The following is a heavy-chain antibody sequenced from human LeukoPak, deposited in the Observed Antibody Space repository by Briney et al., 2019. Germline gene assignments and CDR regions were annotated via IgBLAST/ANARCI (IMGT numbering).Heavy chain of an antibody. CDR3: ARDHLTSTWPPYDVTLDV. J-gene: IGHJ6*02. CDR2: ISAYVGST. D-gene: IGHD6-13*01. CDR1: GYTFTSYG. Sequence: ASGKVSCKASGYTFTSYGISWVRQAPGQGLEWMGWISAYVGSTKYAQDLQGRVTMPTDTSTTSAYMDLTRLTSDDTAESSIARDHLTSTWPPYDVTLDVWGQGTTGRVSS. V-gene: IGHV1-18*01.